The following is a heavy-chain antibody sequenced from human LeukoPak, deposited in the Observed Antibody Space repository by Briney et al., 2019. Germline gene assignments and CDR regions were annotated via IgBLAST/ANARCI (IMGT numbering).Heavy chain of an antibody. V-gene: IGHV3-48*01. D-gene: IGHD3-9*01. CDR1: GFTFSSYS. Sequence: PGGSLRLSCAASGFTFSSYSMNWVRQAPGKGLEGVSYISSSSSTIYYADSVKGRFTISRDNAKNSLYLQVNSLRAEDTAVYYCARGTTGYPSGYWGQGTLVTVSS. J-gene: IGHJ4*02. CDR2: ISSSSSTI. CDR3: ARGTTGYPSGY.